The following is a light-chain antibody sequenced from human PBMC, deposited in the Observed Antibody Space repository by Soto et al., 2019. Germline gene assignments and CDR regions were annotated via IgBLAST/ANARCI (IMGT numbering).Light chain of an antibody. CDR3: AAWDGSLRALL. CDR1: SSNIGSNS. V-gene: IGLV1-47*01. Sequence: QSVLTQPPSASGTPGQRVTISCSGNSSNIGSNSVYWYQQFPGMAPKLLIYRDSQRPSGVPDRFSGSKSGTSASLAISGLRSEDEADYHCAAWDGSLRALLFGGGTKLTVL. J-gene: IGLJ2*01. CDR2: RDS.